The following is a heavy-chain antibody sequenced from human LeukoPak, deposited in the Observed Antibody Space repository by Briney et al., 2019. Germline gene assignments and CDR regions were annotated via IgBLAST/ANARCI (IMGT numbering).Heavy chain of an antibody. CDR2: ISPYNGNT. D-gene: IGHD6-6*01. Sequence: ASVKVSCKASGYTFTTYSISWVRQTPGQGLEWMGWISPYNGNTHYAQRLQGRVTMTTDTSTSTAYMELRSLRSDDTAVYYCARDEGTGLYSSSWYWGQGTLVTVSS. CDR3: ARDEGTGLYSSSWY. V-gene: IGHV1-18*01. CDR1: GYTFTTYS. J-gene: IGHJ4*02.